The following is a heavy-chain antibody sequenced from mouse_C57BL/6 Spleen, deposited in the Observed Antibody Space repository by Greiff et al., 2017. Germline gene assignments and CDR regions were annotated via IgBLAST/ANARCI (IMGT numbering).Heavy chain of an antibody. J-gene: IGHJ2*01. CDR2: IYPGDGDT. CDR3: ARSSPLLRYVDY. CDR1: GYAFSSSW. Sequence: QVQLQQSGPELVKPGASVKISCKASGYAFSSSWMNWVKQRPGKGLEWIGRIYPGDGDTNYNGKFKGKATLTADKSSSTAYMQLSSLTSEDSAVYFCARSSPLLRYVDYWGQGTTLTVSS. D-gene: IGHD1-1*01. V-gene: IGHV1-82*01.